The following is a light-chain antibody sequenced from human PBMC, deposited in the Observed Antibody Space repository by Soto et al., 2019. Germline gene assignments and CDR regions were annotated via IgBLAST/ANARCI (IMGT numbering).Light chain of an antibody. J-gene: IGKJ4*01. CDR2: GAS. CDR1: QSVSSSY. Sequence: IVLTQSPAILALSPGDRATLSCRASQSVSSSYLAWYQHKPGQAPRLLIHGASSRVTGIPDRFSGSGSGTDFTLTITRLEPGDFAVYYCQQYQSLTCGGGTKGDIK. CDR3: QQYQSLT. V-gene: IGKV3-20*01.